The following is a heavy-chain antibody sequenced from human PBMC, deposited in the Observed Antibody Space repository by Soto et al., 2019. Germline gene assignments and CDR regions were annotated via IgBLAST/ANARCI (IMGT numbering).Heavy chain of an antibody. D-gene: IGHD3-10*01. V-gene: IGHV3-15*01. CDR3: TTLTMVRGVIPLPYYFDY. J-gene: IGHJ4*02. Sequence: LRLSCAASGFTFSNAWMIWVRQAPGKVLEWVGRIKSKTDGGTTDYAAPVKGRFTISRDDSKNTLYLQMNSLKTEDTAVYYCTTLTMVRGVIPLPYYFDYWGQGTLVTVSS. CDR2: IKSKTDGGTT. CDR1: GFTFSNAW.